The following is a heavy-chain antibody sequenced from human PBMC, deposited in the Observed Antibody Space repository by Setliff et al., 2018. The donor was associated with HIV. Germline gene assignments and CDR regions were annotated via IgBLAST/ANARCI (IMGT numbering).Heavy chain of an antibody. D-gene: IGHD1-1*01. Sequence: GGSLRLSCAASGFSFSSYGMSWVRQAPGKGLEWVSTISWDSDFIAYADSVKGRFTVARDNAKNSLYLQMNSLRPEDTAVYYCASARIPTGGTSTSFDYWGQGTLVTVSS. V-gene: IGHV3-21*01. CDR1: GFSFSSYG. J-gene: IGHJ4*02. CDR3: ASARIPTGGTSTSFDY. CDR2: ISWDSDFI.